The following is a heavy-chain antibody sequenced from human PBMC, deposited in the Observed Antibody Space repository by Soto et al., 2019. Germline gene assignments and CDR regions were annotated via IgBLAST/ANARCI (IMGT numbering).Heavy chain of an antibody. CDR2: IHYTGGT. CDR1: GGSISGYS. J-gene: IGHJ4*02. V-gene: IGHV4-59*08. Sequence: VHLQESGPGLVKPSETLSLTCAVSGGSISGYSWSWIRQPPGKGLEWIGNIHYTGGTNYNASLKSRLTISLDTSKIQFSLQLTSVTAADTAVYYCARRTKLGTAWYPDCWGQGTLVTVSS. CDR3: ARRTKLGTAWYPDC. D-gene: IGHD6-19*01.